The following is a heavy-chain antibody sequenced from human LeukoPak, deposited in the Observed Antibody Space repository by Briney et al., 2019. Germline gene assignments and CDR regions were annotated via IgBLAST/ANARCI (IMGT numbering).Heavy chain of an antibody. Sequence: GGSLRLSCAASGFTFSSYWMHWVRHAPGKGLVWVSRINSDGSSTSYADSVKGRFTISRDNAKNTLYLQMNSLRAEDTAVYYCAKVPGGGSDWFDPWAQGTLVTVSS. J-gene: IGHJ5*02. D-gene: IGHD1-26*01. V-gene: IGHV3-74*01. CDR1: GFTFSSYW. CDR3: AKVPGGGSDWFDP. CDR2: INSDGSST.